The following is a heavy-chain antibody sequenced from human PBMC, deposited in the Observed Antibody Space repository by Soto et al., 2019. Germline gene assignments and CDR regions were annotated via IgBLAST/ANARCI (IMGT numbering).Heavy chain of an antibody. CDR2: IYYSGST. CDR3: ARGAYDFWSGYQETYYYYYGMDV. D-gene: IGHD3-3*01. Sequence: SETLSLTCTVSGGSVSSSSYYWGWIRQPPGKGLEWFGSIYYSGSTYYNPSLKCRVTISVDTSKNQFSLKLSSVTAADTAVYYCARGAYDFWSGYQETYYYYYGMDVWGQGTTVTVSS. V-gene: IGHV4-39*01. J-gene: IGHJ6*02. CDR1: GGSVSSSSYY.